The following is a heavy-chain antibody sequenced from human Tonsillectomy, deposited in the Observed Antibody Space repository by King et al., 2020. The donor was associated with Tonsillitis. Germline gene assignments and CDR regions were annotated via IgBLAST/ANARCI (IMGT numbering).Heavy chain of an antibody. CDR1: GGSIISSNW. D-gene: IGHD3-10*01. J-gene: IGHJ5*02. Sequence: QLQESGPGLVKPSGTLSLTCAVSGGSIISSNWWSWVRQPPGKGLEWIGEIYHSGSTNYNPSLKSRVTISVDMSQNQFSLKLSSVTAADTAVYYCARFMVRGVGANWFDPWGQGTLVTVSS. CDR3: ARFMVRGVGANWFDP. CDR2: IYHSGST. V-gene: IGHV4-4*02.